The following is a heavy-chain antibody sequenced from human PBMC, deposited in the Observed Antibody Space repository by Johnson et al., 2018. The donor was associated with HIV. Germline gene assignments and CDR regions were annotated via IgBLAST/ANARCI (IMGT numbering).Heavy chain of an antibody. CDR3: AKNARNYYDT. J-gene: IGHJ3*02. CDR1: GFTFSSYA. CDR2: IRSNGGSP. V-gene: IGHV3-64*01. D-gene: IGHD3-10*01. Sequence: MQLVESGGGLVQPGGSLRLSCAASGFTFSSYAMHWVRQAPGKGLESVSAIRSNGGSPYYANSVKGRFTISRANSKNTLYLQMNSLRAEDTAVYYCAKNARNYYDTWGQGTMVTASS.